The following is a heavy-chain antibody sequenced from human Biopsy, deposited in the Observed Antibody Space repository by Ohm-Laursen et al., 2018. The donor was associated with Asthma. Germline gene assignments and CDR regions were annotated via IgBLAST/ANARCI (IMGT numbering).Heavy chain of an antibody. Sequence: SDTLSLTCTVSGGYISSGGYYWSWIRQHPGKGLEWIGYIYYSGSTYYNPSLKSRVTISVDTSKNQFSLKLSSVTAADTAVYYCARDGSSVAGTPYGMDVWGQGTTVTVSS. D-gene: IGHD6-19*01. J-gene: IGHJ6*02. CDR3: ARDGSSVAGTPYGMDV. CDR1: GGYISSGGYY. CDR2: IYYSGST. V-gene: IGHV4-31*03.